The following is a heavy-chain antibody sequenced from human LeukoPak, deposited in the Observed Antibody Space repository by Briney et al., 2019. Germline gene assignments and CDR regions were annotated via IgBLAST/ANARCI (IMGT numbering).Heavy chain of an antibody. Sequence: GGSLRLSCAASGFTFSSYWMSWVRQAPGKGLEWVANIKRDGSEEYYVDSVKGRFTISRDNAKNSLYLQMNSLRAEDTAVYYCAREYTVTHFDYWGQGTLVTVSS. CDR2: IKRDGSEE. D-gene: IGHD4-17*01. CDR1: GFTFSSYW. V-gene: IGHV3-7*01. CDR3: AREYTVTHFDY. J-gene: IGHJ4*02.